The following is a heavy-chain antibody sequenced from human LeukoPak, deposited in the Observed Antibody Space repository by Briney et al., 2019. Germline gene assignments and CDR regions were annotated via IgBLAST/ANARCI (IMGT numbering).Heavy chain of an antibody. CDR1: GVSISSSSYY. J-gene: IGHJ5*02. Sequence: LETLSLTCTVSGVSISSSSYYWGWLRQPPGKGLEWIGSIYYSGSTYYNPSLKSRVTISVDTSKKQLYLNLTSVNAADTAMYYCARVMAARREDLNWFDTWGQGTLVTVSS. D-gene: IGHD6-6*01. CDR2: IYYSGST. CDR3: ARVMAARREDLNWFDT. V-gene: IGHV4-39*07.